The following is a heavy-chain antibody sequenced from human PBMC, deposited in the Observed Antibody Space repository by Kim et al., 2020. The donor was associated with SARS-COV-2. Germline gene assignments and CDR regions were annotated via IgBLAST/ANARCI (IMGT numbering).Heavy chain of an antibody. CDR3: ARDMNPTVYVY. Sequence: ASVKVSCKASGYTFKTYPIHWLRQAPGQRLEWMGWVNSANDKTKYSQKFQGRVTITRYTSANTAYMELSSLTSEDTAVYYCARDMNPTVYVYWGQGTLVTVSS. J-gene: IGHJ4*02. CDR1: GYTFKTYP. CDR2: VNSANDKT. D-gene: IGHD4-4*01. V-gene: IGHV1-3*01.